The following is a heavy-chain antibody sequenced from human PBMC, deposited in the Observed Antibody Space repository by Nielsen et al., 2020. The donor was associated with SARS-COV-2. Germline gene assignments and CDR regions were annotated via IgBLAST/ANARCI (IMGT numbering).Heavy chain of an antibody. D-gene: IGHD2-2*02. J-gene: IGHJ6*02. Sequence: GGSLRLSCAASGFTFSSYSMNWVRQAPGKGLEWVSSISSSSSYIYYADSVKGRFTISRDNAKNSLYLQMNSLRAEDTAVYYCARGDCSSTSCYTLYYYYYGMDVWGQGTTVTVSS. V-gene: IGHV3-21*04. CDR3: ARGDCSSTSCYTLYYYYYGMDV. CDR1: GFTFSSYS. CDR2: ISSSSSYI.